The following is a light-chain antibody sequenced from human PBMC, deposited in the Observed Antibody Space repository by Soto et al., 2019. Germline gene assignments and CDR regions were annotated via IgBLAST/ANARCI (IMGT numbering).Light chain of an antibody. V-gene: IGKV3-20*01. CDR3: QQFGTSPPST. CDR2: GAS. Sequence: EIVLTQSPGTLSLSPGERATLSCRASQSVSSNYLAWYQQKPGQAPRLLIYGASSRATAIPDRFSGSGSGTYFALTISRLEPEDFAVYYCQQFGTSPPSTFGQGTRLESK. CDR1: QSVSSNY. J-gene: IGKJ5*01.